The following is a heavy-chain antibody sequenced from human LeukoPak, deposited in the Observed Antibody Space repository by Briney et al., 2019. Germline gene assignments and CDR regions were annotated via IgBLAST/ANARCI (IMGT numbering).Heavy chain of an antibody. Sequence: ASVKVSCKASGYTFTSYGISWVRQAPGQGLEWMGWISAYNGNTNYAQKLQRRFTMTTGTSTSTAYMELRSLRSDDTAVYYCARGHSLYYYDSSGYADYWGQGTLVTVSS. CDR3: ARGHSLYYYDSSGYADY. CDR2: ISAYNGNT. V-gene: IGHV1-18*01. CDR1: GYTFTSYG. D-gene: IGHD3-22*01. J-gene: IGHJ4*02.